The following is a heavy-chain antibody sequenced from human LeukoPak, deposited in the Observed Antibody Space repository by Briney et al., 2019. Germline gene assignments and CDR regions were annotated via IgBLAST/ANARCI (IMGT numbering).Heavy chain of an antibody. CDR2: IKQDGSEK. V-gene: IGHV3-7*01. CDR1: GFTFSNFW. D-gene: IGHD3-16*02. Sequence: GGSLRLSCAAPGFTFSNFWMSWVRQAPGKGLEWMANIKQDGSEKYYVDSVKGRFTISRDNAKNSLYLQMDSLRAEDTAVYYCARGRFRVRLGELSDYWGQGTLVTVSS. CDR3: ARGRFRVRLGELSDY. J-gene: IGHJ4*02.